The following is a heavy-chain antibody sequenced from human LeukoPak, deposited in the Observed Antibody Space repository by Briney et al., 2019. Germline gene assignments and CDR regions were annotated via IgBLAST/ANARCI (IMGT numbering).Heavy chain of an antibody. CDR3: ARALGYCSGGSCLWGGGYYYYMDV. V-gene: IGHV4-34*01. J-gene: IGHJ6*03. CDR1: GGSFSGYY. CDR2: INHSGST. Sequence: SETLSLTCAVYGGSFSGYYWSWIRQPPGKGLEWIGEINHSGSTNYNPSLKSRVTIPVDTSKNQFSLKLSSVTAADTAVYYCARALGYCSGGSCLWGGGYYYYMDVWGKGTTVTVSS. D-gene: IGHD2-15*01.